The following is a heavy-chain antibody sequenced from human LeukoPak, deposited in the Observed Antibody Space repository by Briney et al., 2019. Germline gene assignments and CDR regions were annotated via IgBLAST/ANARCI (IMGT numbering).Heavy chain of an antibody. CDR3: ASMAAAGNE. CDR2: IYYSGST. J-gene: IGHJ4*02. V-gene: IGHV4-39*01. CDR1: GGSISRSTYY. D-gene: IGHD6-13*01. Sequence: LETLSLTCTVSGGSISRSTYYWGWIRQPPGQGLEWIGSIYYSGSTYYNPSLKSRVTISVDTSMNQFSLKLSSVTAADTAVYYCASMAAAGNEWGQGTLVTVSS.